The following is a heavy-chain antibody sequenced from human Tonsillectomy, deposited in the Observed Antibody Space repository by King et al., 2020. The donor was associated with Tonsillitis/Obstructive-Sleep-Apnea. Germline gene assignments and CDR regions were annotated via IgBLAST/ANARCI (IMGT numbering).Heavy chain of an antibody. D-gene: IGHD3-3*01. CDR3: ARETRRVYDFWTRGIMDV. CDR2: INTNTGNP. J-gene: IGHJ6*04. CDR1: GYTFTSYA. Sequence: QLVQSGSELEKPGASVRVSCKASGYTFTSYAMNWVRQAPGQGLEWMGWINTNTGNPTYAQGFTGRFVFSLDTSVSTAYLQISSLKAEDTAVYYCARETRRVYDFWTRGIMDVWGKGTTVTVSP. V-gene: IGHV7-4-1*02.